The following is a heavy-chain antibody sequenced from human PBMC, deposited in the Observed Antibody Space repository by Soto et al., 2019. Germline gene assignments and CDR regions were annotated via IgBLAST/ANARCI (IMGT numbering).Heavy chain of an antibody. J-gene: IGHJ4*02. D-gene: IGHD3-3*01. V-gene: IGHV3-23*01. CDR2: ISGSGGST. CDR1: GFTFSSYA. Sequence: PGGSLRLSCAASGFTFSSYAMSWVRQAPGKGLEWVSAISGSGGSTYYAHSVKGRFTISRDNSKNTLYLQMNGLRAEDTAVYYCAKDLIEGQYYDFWSGYSRFDYWGQGTLVTVSS. CDR3: AKDLIEGQYYDFWSGYSRFDY.